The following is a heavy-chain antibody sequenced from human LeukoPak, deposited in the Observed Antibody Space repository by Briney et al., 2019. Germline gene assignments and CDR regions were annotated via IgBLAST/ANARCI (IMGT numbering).Heavy chain of an antibody. D-gene: IGHD6-19*01. CDR1: GFTFSSYA. Sequence: GGSLRLSCAASGFTFSSYAMHWVRQAPGKGLEWVAVISYDGSNKYYADSVKGRFTISRDNSKNTLYLQMNSLRAEDTAVYYCAKDSAVVAVAGMYYFDYWGQGTLVTVSS. CDR3: AKDSAVVAVAGMYYFDY. V-gene: IGHV3-30*04. CDR2: ISYDGSNK. J-gene: IGHJ4*02.